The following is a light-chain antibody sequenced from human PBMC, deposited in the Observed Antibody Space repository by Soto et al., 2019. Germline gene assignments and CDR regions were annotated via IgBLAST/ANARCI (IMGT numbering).Light chain of an antibody. CDR2: GAS. CDR1: QSVSSN. Sequence: ETVMTQSPATLSVSPGERVTLSCRASQSVSSNLAWYQQKPGQAPRLLIYGASSRATGIPDRFSGSGSGTDFTLTISRLEPEDFAVYYCQQYGSSPITFGQGTRLENK. J-gene: IGKJ5*01. V-gene: IGKV3-20*01. CDR3: QQYGSSPIT.